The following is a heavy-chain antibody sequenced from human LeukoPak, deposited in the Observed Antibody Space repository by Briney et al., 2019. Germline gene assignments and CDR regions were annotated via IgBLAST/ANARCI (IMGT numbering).Heavy chain of an antibody. J-gene: IGHJ3*02. CDR2: ISGSGGST. Sequence: GGTLRLSCAASGFTFSSYGMRWVRQAPGKGLEWVSGISGSGGSTYYADSVKGRFTISRDNSKNTLYLQMNSLRAEDTAVYYCARSGRGGAFDIWGQGTMVTVSS. V-gene: IGHV3-23*01. CDR3: ARSGRGGAFDI. D-gene: IGHD1-26*01. CDR1: GFTFSSYG.